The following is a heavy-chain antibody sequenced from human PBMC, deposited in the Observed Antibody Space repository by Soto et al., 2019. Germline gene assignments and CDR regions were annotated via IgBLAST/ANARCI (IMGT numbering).Heavy chain of an antibody. CDR1: GGSLSGYY. CDR2: INHSGST. CDR3: ARSYWGGAALDY. Sequence: SETLSLTCAVYGGSLSGYYWSWIRQPPGKGLEWIGEINHSGSTNYNPSLKSRVTISVDTSKNQFSLKLSSVTAADTAVYYCARSYWGGAALDYWGQGTLVTVSS. V-gene: IGHV4-34*01. J-gene: IGHJ4*02. D-gene: IGHD6-6*01.